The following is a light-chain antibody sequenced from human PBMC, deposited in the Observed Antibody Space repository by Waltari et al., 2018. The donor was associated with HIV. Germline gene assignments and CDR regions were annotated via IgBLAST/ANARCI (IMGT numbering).Light chain of an antibody. Sequence: EIVLTQSPATLSLSPGERATLSCRASQSVRNFLAWYQQKPGQAPRLLIHDISTRATGIPARFSGSGSGTDFTLTISSLEPEDFAVYCCQQRYQWPPVTFGGGTRVEIK. J-gene: IGKJ4*01. CDR3: QQRYQWPPVT. CDR1: QSVRNF. V-gene: IGKV3-11*01. CDR2: DIS.